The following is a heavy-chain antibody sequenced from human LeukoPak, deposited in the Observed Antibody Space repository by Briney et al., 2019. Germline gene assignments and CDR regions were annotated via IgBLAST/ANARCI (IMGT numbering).Heavy chain of an antibody. D-gene: IGHD6-13*01. CDR1: GFTVSSNY. CDR2: IYSGGST. CDR3: ARGIAAADPFDY. Sequence: GGSLRLSCAASGFTVSSNYMSWVRQAPGKGLEWVSVIYSGGSTYYADSVKGRFTISRDNSKNTLYLQMNSLRAEDTAVYYCARGIAAADPFDYWGQGTLVTVSS. J-gene: IGHJ4*02. V-gene: IGHV3-53*01.